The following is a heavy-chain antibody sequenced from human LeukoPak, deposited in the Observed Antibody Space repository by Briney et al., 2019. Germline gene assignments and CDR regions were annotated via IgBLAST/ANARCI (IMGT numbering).Heavy chain of an antibody. CDR1: GYTFTGYY. Sequence: ASVKVSCKASGYTFTGYYMHWVRQAPGQGREWMGWINPNSGGTNYAQKFQGRVTMTRDTSISTAYMELSRLRSDDTAVYYCARSGFWSGYYTSAPLYYYYYYMDVWGKGTTVTVSS. V-gene: IGHV1-2*02. CDR3: ARSGFWSGYYTSAPLYYYYYYMDV. D-gene: IGHD3-3*01. CDR2: INPNSGGT. J-gene: IGHJ6*03.